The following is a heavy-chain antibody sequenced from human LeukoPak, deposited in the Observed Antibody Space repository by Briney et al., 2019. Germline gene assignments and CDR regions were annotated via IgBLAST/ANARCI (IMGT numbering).Heavy chain of an antibody. D-gene: IGHD3-3*01. CDR3: ARFVGLGPITNYFDY. V-gene: IGHV3-53*01. J-gene: IGHJ4*02. CDR2: IYADGRT. CDR1: GFTVRNNY. Sequence: GGSLRLSCAASGFTVRNNYMSWVRQAPGKGLEWVSVIYADGRTYYADSVNGRFTISTDNSKNTAHLQMHSQRAEDTAVYYCARFVGLGPITNYFDYWGQGTLVTVSS.